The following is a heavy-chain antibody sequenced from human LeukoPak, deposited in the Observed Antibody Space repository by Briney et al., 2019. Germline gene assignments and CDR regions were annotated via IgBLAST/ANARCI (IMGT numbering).Heavy chain of an antibody. J-gene: IGHJ4*02. CDR1: GFIFSNYW. CDR3: ARGLMYSSSSSYFDY. D-gene: IGHD6-6*01. CDR2: IRQDGSEI. Sequence: GGSLRLSCAASGFIFSNYWMSWVRQAPGKGLEWVANIRQDGSEIYYVDSVKGRFTISRDNARNSLDLQMDSLRAEDTAIYYCARGLMYSSSSSYFDYWGQGTLVTVSS. V-gene: IGHV3-7*01.